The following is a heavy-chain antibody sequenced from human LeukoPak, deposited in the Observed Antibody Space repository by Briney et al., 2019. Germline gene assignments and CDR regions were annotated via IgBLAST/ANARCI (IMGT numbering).Heavy chain of an antibody. CDR3: AGASSNGVVIDATSFDL. J-gene: IGHJ4*02. Sequence: PGGSLRLSCAASGFTFSSYGMHWVRQAPGKGLEWLSVIYRGGATYYADSVKGRFIISRDSSKNTWHLQLNSLRAEDTAVYYCAGASSNGVVIDATSFDLWGQGTLVIVSS. CDR2: IYRGGAT. V-gene: IGHV3-NL1*01. CDR1: GFTFSSYG. D-gene: IGHD2-2*01.